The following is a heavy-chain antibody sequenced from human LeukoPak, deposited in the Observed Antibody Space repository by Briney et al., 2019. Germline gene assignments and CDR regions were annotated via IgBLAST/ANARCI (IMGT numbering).Heavy chain of an antibody. D-gene: IGHD6-19*01. V-gene: IGHV3-30*18. J-gene: IGHJ4*02. CDR3: AKDGEQWLVGGAFDY. CDR1: GFTFSSYG. Sequence: GGSLRLSCAASGFTFSSYGMHWVRQAPGKGLEWVAFISYDGSNKYYADSVKGRFTISRDNSKNTLYLQMNSLRAEDTAVYYCAKDGEQWLVGGAFDYWGQGALVTVSS. CDR2: ISYDGSNK.